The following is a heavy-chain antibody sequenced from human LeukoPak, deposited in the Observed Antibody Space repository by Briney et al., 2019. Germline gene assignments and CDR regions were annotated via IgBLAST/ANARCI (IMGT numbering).Heavy chain of an antibody. V-gene: IGHV3-30-3*01. CDR2: ISYDGSNK. J-gene: IGHJ4*02. CDR3: LADDY. Sequence: GRSLRLSCAASGFTFSSYAMHWVRQAPGKGLEWVAVISYDGSNKYYADSVKGRFTISRDNSKNTLYLQMNSLRAEYTAVYYCLADDYWGQGTLVTVSS. CDR1: GFTFSSYA.